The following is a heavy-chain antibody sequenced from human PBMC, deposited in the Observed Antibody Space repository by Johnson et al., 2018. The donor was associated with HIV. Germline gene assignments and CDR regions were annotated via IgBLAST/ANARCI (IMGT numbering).Heavy chain of an antibody. Sequence: VQLVESGGGLVQPGGSLRLSCAASGFTFSTYWMSWVRQAPGKGLEWVANIKHDGSDKYYVGSVTGRFTISRDNAKSSLYLQMNSLRAEDTAVYYCARAYSYGAFDIWGLGTKVTVSS. CDR3: ARAYSYGAFDI. CDR1: GFTFSTYW. V-gene: IGHV3-7*01. J-gene: IGHJ3*02. D-gene: IGHD5-18*01. CDR2: IKHDGSDK.